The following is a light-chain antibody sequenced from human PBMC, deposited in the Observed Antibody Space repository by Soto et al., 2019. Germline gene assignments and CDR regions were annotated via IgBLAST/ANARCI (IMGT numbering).Light chain of an antibody. J-gene: IGKJ5*01. Sequence: EIVLTQSPATLSLSPGERATLSCRASQSVSSYLAWYQQQPGKAPRLLIYDASNRATGIPARFSGSGSGTDFTLTISSLEPEDFAVYYCQQRSNWPITFGQGTRLDIK. CDR2: DAS. V-gene: IGKV3-11*01. CDR3: QQRSNWPIT. CDR1: QSVSSY.